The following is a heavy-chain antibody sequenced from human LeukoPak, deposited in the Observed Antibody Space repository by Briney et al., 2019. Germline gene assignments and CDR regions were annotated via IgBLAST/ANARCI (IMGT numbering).Heavy chain of an antibody. J-gene: IGHJ4*02. CDR3: ARVLGGSGSYSYFDY. CDR1: GFTFSNYA. D-gene: IGHD3-10*01. Sequence: GGTLRLSCAASGFTFSNYAMSWVRQVPGKGLEWVANIKQDGSEKYYVDSVKGRFTISRDNAKNSLFLQMNSLRAEDTAVYYCARVLGGSGSYSYFDYWGQGTLVTVSS. V-gene: IGHV3-7*01. CDR2: IKQDGSEK.